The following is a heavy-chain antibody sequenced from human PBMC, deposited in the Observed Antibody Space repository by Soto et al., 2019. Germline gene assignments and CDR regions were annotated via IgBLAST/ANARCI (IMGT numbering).Heavy chain of an antibody. CDR2: MNPNSGNT. D-gene: IGHD3-3*01. V-gene: IGHV1-8*01. CDR1: GYTFTSYD. CDR3: ASPARNYDFWSGYSFDI. Sequence: ASVKVSCKASGYTFTSYDINWVRQATGQGLEWMGWMNPNSGNTGYVQKFQGRVTMTRNTSISTAYMELSSLRSEDTAVYYCASPARNYDFWSGYSFDIWGQGTMVTVS. J-gene: IGHJ3*02.